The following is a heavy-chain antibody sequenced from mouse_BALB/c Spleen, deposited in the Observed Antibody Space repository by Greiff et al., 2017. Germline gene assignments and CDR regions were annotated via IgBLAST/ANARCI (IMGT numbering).Heavy chain of an antibody. J-gene: IGHJ4*01. CDR2: IYPGGGYT. CDR1: GYTFTNYW. Sequence: VQLQQSGAELVRPGTSVKMSCKAAGYTFTNYWIGWVKQRPGHGLEWIGDIYPGGGYTNYNEKFKGMATLTADTSSSTAYMQLSSLTSEDSAVYYCGRWGYYGDYYAMDYWGQGTSVTVSS. V-gene: IGHV1-63*02. CDR3: GRWGYYGDYYAMDY. D-gene: IGHD1-2*01.